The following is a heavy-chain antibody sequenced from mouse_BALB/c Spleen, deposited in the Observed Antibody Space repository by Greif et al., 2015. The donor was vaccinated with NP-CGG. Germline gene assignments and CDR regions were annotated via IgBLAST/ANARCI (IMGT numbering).Heavy chain of an antibody. J-gene: IGHJ2*01. CDR2: IRNKANGYTT. Sequence: EVKLMESGGGLVQPGGSLRLSCATSGFTFTDYYMSWVRQPPGKALEWLGFIRNKANGYTTEYSASVKGRFTISRDNSQSILYLQMNTLRAEDSATYYCARAPPGYFDYWGQGTTLTVSS. D-gene: IGHD2-2*01. V-gene: IGHV7-3*02. CDR3: ARAPPGYFDY. CDR1: GFTFTDYY.